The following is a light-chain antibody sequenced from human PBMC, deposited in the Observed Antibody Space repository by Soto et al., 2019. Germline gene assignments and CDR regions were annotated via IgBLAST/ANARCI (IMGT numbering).Light chain of an antibody. CDR1: QSISDT. CDR3: QQYGSSFT. V-gene: IGKV3-15*01. J-gene: IGKJ3*01. Sequence: EIVMTQSPATLSVSPGGRATLSCRASQSISDTLAWYQQKPGQAPRLLIYGASKRATGFPARFSGSGSGTDFTLTISRLEPEDFAVYYCQQYGSSFTFGPGTKVDIK. CDR2: GAS.